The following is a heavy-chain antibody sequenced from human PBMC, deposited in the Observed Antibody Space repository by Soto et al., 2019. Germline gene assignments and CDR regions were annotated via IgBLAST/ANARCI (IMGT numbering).Heavy chain of an antibody. V-gene: IGHV3-9*01. J-gene: IGHJ4*02. CDR3: AKGPYYYDSSGYYYFDY. CDR1: GFTFDDYA. CDR2: ISWNSGSI. Sequence: EVQLVESGGGLVQPGRSLRLSCAASGFTFDDYAMHWVRQAPGKGLEWVSGISWNSGSIGYADSVKGRFTISRDNAKNSLYLQMNSLRAEDTALYYCAKGPYYYDSSGYYYFDYWGQGTLVTVSS. D-gene: IGHD3-22*01.